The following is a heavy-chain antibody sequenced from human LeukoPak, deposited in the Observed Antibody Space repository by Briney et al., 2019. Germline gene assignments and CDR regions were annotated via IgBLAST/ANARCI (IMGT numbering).Heavy chain of an antibody. Sequence: SETLSLTCTVSGGSISSYYWTWIRQPPGKGLEWIGYIYYSGSTNYNPSLKSRVTISVDTSKNQFSLKLSSVTAADTAVYYCARAKATTEFDYWGQGTLVTVSS. CDR2: IYYSGST. CDR3: ARAKATTEFDY. J-gene: IGHJ4*02. D-gene: IGHD5-24*01. V-gene: IGHV4-59*01. CDR1: GGSISSYY.